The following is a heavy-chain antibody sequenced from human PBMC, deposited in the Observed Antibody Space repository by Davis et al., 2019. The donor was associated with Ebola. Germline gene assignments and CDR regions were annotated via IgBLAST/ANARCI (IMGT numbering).Heavy chain of an antibody. J-gene: IGHJ6*02. Sequence: SETLSLTCAVYGGSFSGYYWSWIRQPPGKGLEWIGEINHSGSTNYNPSLKSRVTISVDTSKNQFSLKLSSVTAADTAVYYCARPGGYYYYGMDVWGQGTTVTVSS. V-gene: IGHV4-34*01. CDR2: INHSGST. CDR3: ARPGGYYYYGMDV. CDR1: GGSFSGYY. D-gene: IGHD3-10*01.